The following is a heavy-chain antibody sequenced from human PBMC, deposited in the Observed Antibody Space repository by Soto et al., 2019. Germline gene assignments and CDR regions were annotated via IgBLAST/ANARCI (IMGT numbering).Heavy chain of an antibody. CDR3: AQSRTGDTAMDDAFDI. Sequence: GGSLRLSCAASGFTFSSYAMSWVRQAPGKGLEWVSAISGSGGSTYYADSVKGRFTISRDNSKNTLYLQMNSLRAEDTAVYYCAQSRTGDTAMDDAFDIWGQGTMVTVSS. J-gene: IGHJ3*02. CDR2: ISGSGGST. D-gene: IGHD5-18*01. CDR1: GFTFSSYA. V-gene: IGHV3-23*01.